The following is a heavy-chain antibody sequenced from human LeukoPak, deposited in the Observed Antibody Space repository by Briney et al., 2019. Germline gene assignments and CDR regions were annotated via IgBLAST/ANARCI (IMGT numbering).Heavy chain of an antibody. V-gene: IGHV3-23*01. CDR1: GFTFSSYA. CDR2: ISGSGDST. Sequence: PGGSLRLSCAASGFTFSSYAMSWVRQAPGKGLEWVSAISGSGDSTYYADSVKGRFAISRDNAKNSLYLQMNSLRAEDTAVYYCARAYRYYYDSSGIWGQGTLVTVSS. CDR3: ARAYRYYYDSSGI. D-gene: IGHD3-22*01. J-gene: IGHJ4*02.